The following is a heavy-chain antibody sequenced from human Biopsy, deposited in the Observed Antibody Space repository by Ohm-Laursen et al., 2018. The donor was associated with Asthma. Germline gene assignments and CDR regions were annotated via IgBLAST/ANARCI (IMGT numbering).Heavy chain of an antibody. V-gene: IGHV1-69*01. J-gene: IGHJ6*02. Sequence: SSVKVSCKVSGDSFSNYAISWVRQAPGQGLEWMGGLIPVLGTPDHAQMFGGRVTITADESTSTAYMELSSLSSEDTAVYYCARGYSGSDRIVYYYSGLEVWGQGTRSPSL. D-gene: IGHD5-12*01. CDR3: ARGYSGSDRIVYYYSGLEV. CDR1: GDSFSNYA. CDR2: LIPVLGTP.